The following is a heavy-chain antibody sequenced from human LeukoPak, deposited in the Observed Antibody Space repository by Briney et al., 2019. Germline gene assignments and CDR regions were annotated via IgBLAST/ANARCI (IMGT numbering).Heavy chain of an antibody. V-gene: IGHV3-74*01. Sequence: GGSLRLSCAASGFTFSSYWMHWVRQAPGKGLVWXXXXNSDGSSTSYADSVKGRFTISRDNAKNTLYLQMNSLRAEDTAVYYCARENMIVVVYDAFDIWGQGTMVTVSS. D-gene: IGHD3-22*01. CDR3: ARENMIVVVYDAFDI. CDR1: GFTFSSYW. J-gene: IGHJ3*02. CDR2: XNSDGSST.